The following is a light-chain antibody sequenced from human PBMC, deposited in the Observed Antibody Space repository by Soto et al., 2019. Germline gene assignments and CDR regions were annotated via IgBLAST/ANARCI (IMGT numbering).Light chain of an antibody. CDR1: SRDVGSYNL. Sequence: QSALTQPVSVSGSPGQSITISCTGTSRDVGSYNLVSWYQQHPGNAPKLIIYEGTKRPSGVSYRFSGSKSGNTASLTISGLQEEDEGDYHCCSFAGSSTYVFGTGTKLTVL. CDR3: CSFAGSSTYV. V-gene: IGLV2-23*01. J-gene: IGLJ1*01. CDR2: EGT.